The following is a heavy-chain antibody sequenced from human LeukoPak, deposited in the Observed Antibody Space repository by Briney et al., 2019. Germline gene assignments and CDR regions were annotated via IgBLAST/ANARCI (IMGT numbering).Heavy chain of an antibody. CDR3: VKSGGYGLIDY. CDR2: IYYTGST. J-gene: IGHJ4*02. D-gene: IGHD1-26*01. V-gene: IGHV4-39*01. CDR1: GASISGSGYY. Sequence: SETLSLTCAVSGASISGSGYYLGWIRQPPGKGLEWIGNIYYTGSTYYNASLQSRVTISIDTSKNQFSLRLNSVTAADTAMYYCVKSGGYGLIDYWGQGTLVTVPS.